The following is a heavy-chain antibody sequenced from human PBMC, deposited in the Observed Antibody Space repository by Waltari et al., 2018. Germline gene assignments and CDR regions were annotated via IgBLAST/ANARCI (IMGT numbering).Heavy chain of an antibody. D-gene: IGHD3-22*01. V-gene: IGHV3-30*18. J-gene: IGHJ4*02. Sequence: QVQLVESGGGVVQPGRSPRLSCAASGFTFSSYGMHWVRQAPGKGLEWVAVISYDGSNKYYADSVKGRFTISRDNSKNTLYLQMNSLRAEDTAVYYCAKDRPYYYDSSGYSPLGYWGQGTLVTVSS. CDR3: AKDRPYYYDSSGYSPLGY. CDR2: ISYDGSNK. CDR1: GFTFSSYG.